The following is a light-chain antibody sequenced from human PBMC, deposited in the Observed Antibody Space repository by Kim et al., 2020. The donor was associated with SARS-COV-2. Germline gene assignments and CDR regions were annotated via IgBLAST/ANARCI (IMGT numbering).Light chain of an antibody. Sequence: ASVGDRVTLTCRASQDIRNDLGWYQQNPGRAPKRLIYGASSLQSGVPSRFSGSGSGTEFPLTISSVQPEDFATYFCLQHSTYPITFGQGTRLEIK. CDR3: LQHSTYPIT. CDR2: GAS. J-gene: IGKJ5*01. V-gene: IGKV1-17*01. CDR1: QDIRND.